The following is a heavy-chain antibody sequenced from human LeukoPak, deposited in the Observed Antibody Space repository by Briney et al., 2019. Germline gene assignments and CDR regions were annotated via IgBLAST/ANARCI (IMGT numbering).Heavy chain of an antibody. J-gene: IGHJ5*02. CDR3: ARGGGRRITIFGVAKENWFDP. CDR1: GGSFSGYY. Sequence: SETLSLTCTVYGGSFSGYYWSWIRQPPGKGLEWVGEINHSGSTNYNPSLKSRVTISVDTSKNQFSLKLSSVTAADTAVYYCARGGGRRITIFGVAKENWFDPWGQGTLVTVSS. CDR2: INHSGST. V-gene: IGHV4-34*01. D-gene: IGHD3-3*01.